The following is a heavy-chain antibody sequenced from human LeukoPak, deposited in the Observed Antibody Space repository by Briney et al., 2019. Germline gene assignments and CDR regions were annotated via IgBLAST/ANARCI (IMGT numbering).Heavy chain of an antibody. CDR1: GGSISSYY. D-gene: IGHD2-2*01. V-gene: IGHV4-4*07. J-gene: IGHJ3*02. CDR2: IYTSGST. Sequence: SETLSLTCTVSGGSISSYYWSWIRQPAGKGLEWIGRIYTSGSTNYNPSLKSRVTMSVDTSKNQFSLKLSSVTAADTAVYYCARLGYCSSTSSLAEAFDIWGQGTMVTVSS. CDR3: ARLGYCSSTSSLAEAFDI.